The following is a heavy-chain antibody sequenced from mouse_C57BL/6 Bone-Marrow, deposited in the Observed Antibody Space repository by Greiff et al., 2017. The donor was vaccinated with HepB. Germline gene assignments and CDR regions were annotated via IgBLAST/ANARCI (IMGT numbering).Heavy chain of an antibody. V-gene: IGHV1-76*01. J-gene: IGHJ4*01. Sequence: QVQLQQSGAELVRPGASVKLSCKASGYTFTDYYINWVKQRPGQGLEWIARIYPGSGNTYYNEKFKGKATLTAEKSSSTAYMQLSSLTSEDSAVYFCARGLRFYYAMDYWGQGTSVTVSS. D-gene: IGHD2-4*01. CDR2: IYPGSGNT. CDR1: GYTFTDYY. CDR3: ARGLRFYYAMDY.